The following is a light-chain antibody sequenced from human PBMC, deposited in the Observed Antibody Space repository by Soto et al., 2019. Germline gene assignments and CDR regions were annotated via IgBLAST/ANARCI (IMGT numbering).Light chain of an antibody. CDR1: QNIGTY. CDR3: HQSYSSLVYT. Sequence: DIQMTQSPSSLSASVGDRVTITCRASQNIGTYLNWYQQKPGKAPTVLIYTASTLQSGVPSRFSGSGSGTDFTLTINSLQPEDSATYYCHQSYSSLVYTFGPGTTLEIK. J-gene: IGKJ2*01. V-gene: IGKV1-39*01. CDR2: TAS.